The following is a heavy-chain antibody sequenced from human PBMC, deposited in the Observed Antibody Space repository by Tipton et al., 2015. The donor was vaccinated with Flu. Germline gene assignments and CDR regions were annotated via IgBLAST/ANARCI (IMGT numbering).Heavy chain of an antibody. J-gene: IGHJ4*02. V-gene: IGHV4-59*01. CDR1: GGSISSDY. CDR3: ARGQIFGLVAY. Sequence: TLSLTCTVSGGSISSDYWSWIRQPPGKGLEWIGYIYYSGSTNYKPSLKSRVTISVDTSKNQFSLKLSSVTAADTAAYYCARGQIFGLVAYWGQGTLVTVSS. D-gene: IGHD3/OR15-3a*01. CDR2: IYYSGST.